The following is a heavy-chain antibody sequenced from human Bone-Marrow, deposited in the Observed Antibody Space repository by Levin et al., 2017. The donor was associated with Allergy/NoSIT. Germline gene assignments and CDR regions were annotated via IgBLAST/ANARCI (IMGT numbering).Heavy chain of an antibody. J-gene: IGHJ4*02. V-gene: IGHV3-23*01. CDR3: AKDPLIYGSGSHYFDS. Sequence: GESLKISCAASGFTFTDYAMSWVRQAPGKGLEWVSAISHSGISTYYADSVKGRFTISRDNSKNTLYLQMSSLRAEDTALYYCAKDPLIYGSGSHYFDSWGQGTLITVSS. CDR1: GFTFTDYA. D-gene: IGHD6-19*01. CDR2: ISHSGIST.